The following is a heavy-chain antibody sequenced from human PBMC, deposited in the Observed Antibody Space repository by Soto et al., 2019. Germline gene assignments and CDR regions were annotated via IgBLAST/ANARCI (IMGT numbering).Heavy chain of an antibody. CDR2: IKSKTVGGTK. Sequence: GGSLRLSCAASGFTFSNAWMNWVRQAPGKGLEWVGRIKSKTVGGTKDYAATVKGRFTISRDDSKNTLYLQMNSLKTEDTAVYYCTTGPGIAVARYPDYFDYWGQGTLVTVSS. D-gene: IGHD6-19*01. CDR3: TTGPGIAVARYPDYFDY. CDR1: GFTFSNAW. V-gene: IGHV3-15*07. J-gene: IGHJ4*02.